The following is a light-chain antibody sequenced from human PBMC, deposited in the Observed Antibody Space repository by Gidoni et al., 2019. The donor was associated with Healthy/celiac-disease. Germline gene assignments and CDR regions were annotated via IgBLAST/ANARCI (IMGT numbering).Light chain of an antibody. V-gene: IGKV3-11*01. CDR1: QSVSSY. Sequence: PGERATLSCRASQSVSSYLAWYQQKPGQAPRLLIYDASNRATGIPARFSGSGSGTDFTLTISSLEPEDFAVYYCQQRSNWPIFTFGPGTKVDIK. CDR2: DAS. J-gene: IGKJ3*01. CDR3: QQRSNWPIFT.